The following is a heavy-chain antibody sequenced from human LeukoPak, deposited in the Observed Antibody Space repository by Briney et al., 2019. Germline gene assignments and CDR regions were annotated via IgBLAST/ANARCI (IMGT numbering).Heavy chain of an antibody. CDR1: GGTFSSYA. CDR2: IIPIFGTA. D-gene: IGHD3-22*01. J-gene: IGHJ3*02. Sequence: TSVKVSCKASGGTFSSYAISWVRQAPGQGLEWMGGIIPIFGTANYAQKFQGRVTITTDESTSTAYMELSSLRSEDTAVYYCARVSYYDPLGDAFDIWGQGTMVTVSS. CDR3: ARVSYYDPLGDAFDI. V-gene: IGHV1-69*05.